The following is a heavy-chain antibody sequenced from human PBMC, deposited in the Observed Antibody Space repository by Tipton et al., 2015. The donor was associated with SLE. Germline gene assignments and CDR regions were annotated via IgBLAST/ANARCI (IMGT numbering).Heavy chain of an antibody. D-gene: IGHD2-8*01. Sequence: TLSLTCSVSGGSISSNYWIWLRQPPGKGLEWIGYISDGGGTNHNPSLKSRVAISVDPAKNQFSLKLTSVTAADTAVYYCARGMLTWRGAIIGVDVWGQGTSVNVSS. CDR2: ISDGGGT. J-gene: IGHJ6*02. CDR3: ARGMLTWRGAIIGVDV. CDR1: GGSISSNY. V-gene: IGHV4-59*08.